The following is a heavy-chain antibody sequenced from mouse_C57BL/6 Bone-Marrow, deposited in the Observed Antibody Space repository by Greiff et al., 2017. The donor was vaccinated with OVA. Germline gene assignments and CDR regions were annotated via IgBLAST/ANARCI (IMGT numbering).Heavy chain of an antibody. Sequence: QVQLQQPGAELVKPGASVKVSCKASGYTFTSYWMHWVKQRPGQGLEWIGRIHPSDSDTNYNQKFKGKATLTVDKSSSTAYMQLSSLTAEDSAVYYCAIVVYYDASQYWGQGTTLTVSS. D-gene: IGHD2-4*01. J-gene: IGHJ2*01. CDR3: AIVVYYDASQY. V-gene: IGHV1-74*01. CDR1: GYTFTSYW. CDR2: IHPSDSDT.